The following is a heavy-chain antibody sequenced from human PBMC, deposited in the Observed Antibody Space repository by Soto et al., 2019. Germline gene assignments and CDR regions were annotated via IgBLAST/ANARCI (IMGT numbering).Heavy chain of an antibody. Sequence: LGESLKISCKGSGYSFTSYWIGWVRQMPGKGLEWMGIIYPGDSDTRYSPSFQGQVTISADKSISTAYLQWSSLKASDTAMYYCARGGSGGDCYSGSCYGMDVWGQGTTVTVSS. D-gene: IGHD2-21*02. CDR3: ARGGSGGDCYSGSCYGMDV. V-gene: IGHV5-51*01. CDR2: IYPGDSDT. CDR1: GYSFTSYW. J-gene: IGHJ6*02.